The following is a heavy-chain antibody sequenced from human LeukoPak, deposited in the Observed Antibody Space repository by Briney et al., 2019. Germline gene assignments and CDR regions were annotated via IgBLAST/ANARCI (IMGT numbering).Heavy chain of an antibody. CDR3: AHRRGGYCSGGSCYYNWFDP. D-gene: IGHD2-15*01. J-gene: IGHJ5*02. Sequence: SGPTLVKPTQTLTLTCTFSGFSLSTSGVGVGWIRQPPGKALEWLAVIYWDDDKRYSPSLKSRLTITKDTSKNQVVLTMTNMDPVDTSTYYCAHRRGGYCSGGSCYYNWFDPWGQGTLVTVSS. CDR1: GFSLSTSGVG. V-gene: IGHV2-5*02. CDR2: IYWDDDK.